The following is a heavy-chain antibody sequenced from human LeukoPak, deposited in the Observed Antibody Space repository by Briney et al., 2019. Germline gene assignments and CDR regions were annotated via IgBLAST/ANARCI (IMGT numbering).Heavy chain of an antibody. J-gene: IGHJ6*02. CDR2: INRSGST. CDR1: GGSFSGYY. CDR3: ARGLPSRSTRYYYYYGMDV. D-gene: IGHD2-2*01. Sequence: SETLSLTCAVYGGSFSGYYWSWIRQPPGKGLEWIGEINRSGSTNYNPSLKSRVTISVDTSKNQFSLKLSSVTAADTAVYYCARGLPSRSTRYYYYYGMDVWGQGTTVTVSS. V-gene: IGHV4-34*01.